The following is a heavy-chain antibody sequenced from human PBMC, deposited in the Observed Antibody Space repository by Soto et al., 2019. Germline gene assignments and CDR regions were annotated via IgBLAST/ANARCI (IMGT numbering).Heavy chain of an antibody. D-gene: IGHD4-17*01. CDR2: IWYDGSNK. Sequence: GGSLRLSCAASGFTFSSYGMHWVRQAPGKGLEWVAVIWYDGSNKYYADSVKGRFTISRDNSKNTLYLQMNSLRAEDTAVYYCARCFIGDYGPDEYYYYGMDVWGQGTTVTVSS. J-gene: IGHJ6*02. CDR3: ARCFIGDYGPDEYYYYGMDV. V-gene: IGHV3-33*01. CDR1: GFTFSSYG.